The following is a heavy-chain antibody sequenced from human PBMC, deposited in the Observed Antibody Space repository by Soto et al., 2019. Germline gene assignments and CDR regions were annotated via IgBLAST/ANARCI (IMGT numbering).Heavy chain of an antibody. V-gene: IGHV3-23*01. CDR2: ISGSGAGT. CDR3: AKGPTIFGVIISFDYYYGMYV. J-gene: IGHJ6*02. D-gene: IGHD3-3*01. Sequence: GWSLRLSCAASGFTFSSSAMSWVRQAPGRGLEWVSAISGSGAGTYYADSVKGRFTISRDNSKNTLYLQMSGLRAGDTAVYYCAKGPTIFGVIISFDYYYGMYVWGQGTPVTASS. CDR1: GFTFSSSA.